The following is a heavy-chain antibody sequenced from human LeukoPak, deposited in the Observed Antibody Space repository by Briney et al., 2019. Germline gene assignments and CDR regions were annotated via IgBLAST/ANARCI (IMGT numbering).Heavy chain of an antibody. CDR1: GGTFSSYA. V-gene: IGHV1-69*04. Sequence: SVKVSCKASGGTFSSYAISWVRQAPGQGLEWMGRIIPIFGIANYAQKFQGRVTITADKSTSTAYMELSSLRSEDTAVYYCARRYCGGDCYSPDYGMDVWGQGTTVTVPS. J-gene: IGHJ6*02. CDR2: IIPIFGIA. D-gene: IGHD2-21*02. CDR3: ARRYCGGDCYSPDYGMDV.